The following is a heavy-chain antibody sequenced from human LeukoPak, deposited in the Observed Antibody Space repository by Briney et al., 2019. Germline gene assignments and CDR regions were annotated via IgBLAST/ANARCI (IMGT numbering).Heavy chain of an antibody. Sequence: ASETLSLTCTVSGYSISSGYYWGWIRQPPGKGLEWIGSIYYSGSTYYNPSLKSRVTISVDTSKNQFSLKLSSVTAADTAVYYCARPHRAGWFDPWGQGTLVTVSS. CDR1: GYSISSGYY. V-gene: IGHV4-38-2*02. J-gene: IGHJ5*02. CDR2: IYYSGST. D-gene: IGHD6-13*01. CDR3: ARPHRAGWFDP.